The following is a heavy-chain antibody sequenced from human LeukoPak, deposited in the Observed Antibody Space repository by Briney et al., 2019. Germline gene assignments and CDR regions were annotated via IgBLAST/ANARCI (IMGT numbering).Heavy chain of an antibody. CDR2: INPSGGST. Sequence: ASVKVSCKASGYTFTSYYMHWVRQAPGQGLEWMGIINPSGGSTSYAQKFQGRVTMTRDTSTSTVYMELSSLRSEDTAVYYCAADLRGSWYLGMRYYYGMDVWGQGTTVTVSS. J-gene: IGHJ6*02. CDR1: GYTFTSYY. D-gene: IGHD6-13*01. CDR3: AADLRGSWYLGMRYYYGMDV. V-gene: IGHV1-46*01.